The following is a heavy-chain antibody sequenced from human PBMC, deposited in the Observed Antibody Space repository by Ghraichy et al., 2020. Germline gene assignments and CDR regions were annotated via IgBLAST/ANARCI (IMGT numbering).Heavy chain of an antibody. CDR1: GGSISSSSYY. V-gene: IGHV4-39*01. CDR3: ARPSMVAGYFDY. J-gene: IGHJ4*02. Sequence: ESLNISCTVSGGSISSSSYYWGWIRQPPGKGLEWIGSIYYSGSTYYNPSLKSRVTISVDTSKNQFSLKLSSVTAADTAVYYCARPSMVAGYFDYWGQGTLVTVSS. CDR2: IYYSGST. D-gene: IGHD4/OR15-4a*01.